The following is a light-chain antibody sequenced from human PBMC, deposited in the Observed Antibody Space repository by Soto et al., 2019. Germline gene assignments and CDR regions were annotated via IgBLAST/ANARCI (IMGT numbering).Light chain of an antibody. J-gene: IGKJ4*01. V-gene: IGKV3-11*01. Sequence: EIVLTQSPATLSLSPGERATLSCRASQSVGNNLAWYQQKPGQAPGLLIYEASTRATGIPARFSGSGSGTDFTLTISSLEPEDFAVYYCQQYGSSRTFGGGTKVDIK. CDR3: QQYGSSRT. CDR1: QSVGNN. CDR2: EAS.